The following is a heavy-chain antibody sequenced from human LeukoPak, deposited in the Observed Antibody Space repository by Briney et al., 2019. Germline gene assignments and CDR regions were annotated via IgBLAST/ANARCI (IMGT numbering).Heavy chain of an antibody. CDR3: ARGGSSWPTEGWFDP. Sequence: SSETLSLTCAVYGGSFSGYYWGWIRQPPGKGLEWIGSIYYSGSSYYNPSLKSRVTISVDTSKNQFSLKLNSVTAADTAVYYCARGGSSWPTEGWFDPWGQGTLVTVSS. J-gene: IGHJ5*02. V-gene: IGHV4-34*01. CDR2: IYYSGSS. CDR1: GGSFSGYY. D-gene: IGHD6-13*01.